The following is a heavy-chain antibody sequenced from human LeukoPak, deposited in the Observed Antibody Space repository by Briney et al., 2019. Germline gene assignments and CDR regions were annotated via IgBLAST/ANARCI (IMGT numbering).Heavy chain of an antibody. Sequence: GGSLRLSCAASGFTFSSYAMHWVRQAPGKGLEWVAVISYDGSNQYYADSVKGRFTISRDNSKNTLSLQMNSLRPEDTAVYYCARPIDNGSGSYYFDYWGQGTLVTVSS. D-gene: IGHD3-10*01. CDR2: ISYDGSNQ. CDR3: ARPIDNGSGSYYFDY. CDR1: GFTFSSYA. J-gene: IGHJ4*02. V-gene: IGHV3-30-3*01.